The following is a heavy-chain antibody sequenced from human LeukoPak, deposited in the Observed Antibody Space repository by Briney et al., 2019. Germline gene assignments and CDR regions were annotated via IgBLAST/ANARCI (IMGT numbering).Heavy chain of an antibody. D-gene: IGHD4/OR15-4a*01. Sequence: ASVKVSCKASGYTFTGYYMHWVRQAPGQGLEWMGGIIPIFGTANYAQKFQGRVTITADKSTSTAYMELSSLRSEDTAVYYCARVRLRLGAYMDVWGKGTTVTVSS. CDR2: IIPIFGTA. CDR3: ARVRLRLGAYMDV. J-gene: IGHJ6*03. CDR1: GYTFTGYY. V-gene: IGHV1-69*06.